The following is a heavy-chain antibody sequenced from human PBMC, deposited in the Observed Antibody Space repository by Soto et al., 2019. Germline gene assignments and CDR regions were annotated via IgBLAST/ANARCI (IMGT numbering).Heavy chain of an antibody. Sequence: SETQSLTCPVSGGSLSSYDLSWIRQPPGKGLEWIGYIYYSGSTNYNPSLKSRVTISVDTSKNQFSLKLSSVTAADTAVYYCARDTMDGDLDYWGQGTLVTVSS. D-gene: IGHD3-3*01. CDR2: IYYSGST. CDR3: ARDTMDGDLDY. V-gene: IGHV4-59*01. CDR1: GGSLSSYD. J-gene: IGHJ4*02.